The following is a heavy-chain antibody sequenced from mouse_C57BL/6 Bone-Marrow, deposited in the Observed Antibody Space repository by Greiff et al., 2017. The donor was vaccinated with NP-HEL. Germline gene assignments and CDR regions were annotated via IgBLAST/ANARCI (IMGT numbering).Heavy chain of an antibody. CDR3: ARRRGDDGYYLYYFDY. J-gene: IGHJ2*01. V-gene: IGHV1-81*01. CDR2: IYPRSGYT. D-gene: IGHD2-3*01. Sequence: VQLQQSGAELARPGASVKLSCKASGYTFTSYGISWVTPRTGPGLAWIGEIYPRSGYTYYHEKFKGKATLTAAKSSSTAYMELRSLTYEDSAGYFCARRRGDDGYYLYYFDYWGQGTTLTVSS. CDR1: GYTFTSYG.